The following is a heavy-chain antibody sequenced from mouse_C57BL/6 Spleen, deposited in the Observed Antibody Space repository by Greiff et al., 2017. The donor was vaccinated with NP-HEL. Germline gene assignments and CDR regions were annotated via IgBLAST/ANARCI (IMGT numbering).Heavy chain of an antibody. CDR1: GYAFSSYW. CDR2: IYPGDGDT. V-gene: IGHV1-80*01. CDR3: ARGGDYDAMDY. Sequence: VMLVESGAELVKPGASVKISCKASGYAFSSYWMNWVKQRPGKGLEWIGQIYPGDGDTNYNGKFKGKATLTADKSSSTAYMQLSSLTSEDSAVYFGARGGDYDAMDYWGQGTSVTVSS. J-gene: IGHJ4*01.